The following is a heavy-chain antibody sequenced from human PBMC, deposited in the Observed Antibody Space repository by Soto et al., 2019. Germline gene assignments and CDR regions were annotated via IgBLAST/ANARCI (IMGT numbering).Heavy chain of an antibody. D-gene: IGHD3-3*01. J-gene: IGHJ6*02. V-gene: IGHV3-48*03. Sequence: PGGSLRLSCAASGFTFSSYEMNWVRQAPGKGLEWVSYISSSGSTIYYADSVKGRFTISRDNAKNSLYLQMNSLRAEDTAVYYCARDIINRWFWSGYKGYYYYGMDVWGQGTTVTVSS. CDR2: ISSSGSTI. CDR3: ARDIINRWFWSGYKGYYYYGMDV. CDR1: GFTFSSYE.